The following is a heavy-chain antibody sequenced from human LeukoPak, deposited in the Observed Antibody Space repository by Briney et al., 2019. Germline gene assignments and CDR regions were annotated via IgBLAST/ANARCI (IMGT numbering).Heavy chain of an antibody. V-gene: IGHV3-23*01. D-gene: IGHD1-14*01. J-gene: IGHJ4*02. CDR2: ITGSDGSS. Sequence: GGSLRLSCVASGFTFTNYAMSWVRQAPGKGLEWVSAITGSDGSSYYADSVKGRFTISRDNAKNSLYLQMNSLRAEDTAVYYCNRFDYWGQGTLVTVSS. CDR3: NRFDY. CDR1: GFTFTNYA.